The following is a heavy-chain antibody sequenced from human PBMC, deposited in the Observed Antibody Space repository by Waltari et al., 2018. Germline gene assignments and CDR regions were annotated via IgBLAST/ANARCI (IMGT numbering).Heavy chain of an antibody. J-gene: IGHJ4*02. V-gene: IGHV3-53*01. D-gene: IGHD4-17*01. CDR2: IYTDGRT. CDR1: GFTVTDNY. Sequence: EVQLVESGGGLIQPGGSLRLSCAASGFTVTDNYMSWVRQAPGKGWEWFSVIYTDGRTYYADSVKGRFTVSRDDSKNTLHLQMNSLRAEDTAMYYCARDGFPDDYGDYLGYWGQGTLVTVSS. CDR3: ARDGFPDDYGDYLGY.